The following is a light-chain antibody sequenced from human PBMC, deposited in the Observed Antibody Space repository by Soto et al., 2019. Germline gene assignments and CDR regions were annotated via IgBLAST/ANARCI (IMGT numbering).Light chain of an antibody. V-gene: IGKV2-28*01. CDR2: LGS. Sequence: DLVMTQSPLSLPVTPGEPASISCRSSQSLLHSSGNNYMDWYVQKPGQSPQLLIYLGSNRASGVPDRFSGSGSGTDFTLKISRVEAEDVGVYYFMQALQTPYTFGQGTKLEIK. J-gene: IGKJ2*01. CDR3: MQALQTPYT. CDR1: QSLLHSSGNNY.